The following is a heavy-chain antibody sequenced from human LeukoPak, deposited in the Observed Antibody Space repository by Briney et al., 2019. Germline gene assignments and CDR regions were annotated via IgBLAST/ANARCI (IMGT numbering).Heavy chain of an antibody. CDR3: ARDPTRYLRYGYFDY. CDR1: GFTFSTSW. Sequence: PGGSPRLSCAASGFTFSTSWMSWVRQAPGKGLEWVANIRKDGSDIHYVDSVKGRFTISRDNAKNSLYLQVNSLRAEDTAVYYCARDPTRYLRYGYFDYWGQGAQVTVSS. D-gene: IGHD4-17*01. V-gene: IGHV3-7*01. CDR2: IRKDGSDI. J-gene: IGHJ4*02.